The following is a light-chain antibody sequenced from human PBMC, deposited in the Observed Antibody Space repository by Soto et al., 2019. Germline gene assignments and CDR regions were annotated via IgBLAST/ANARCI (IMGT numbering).Light chain of an antibody. Sequence: EFVLTQSPGKLSLSPGERATLSCRASQSISSSFLAWYQQKPGQAPRLLIYGASSRGTGIPARFSGSGSGTDFTLTISSLEAEDFAVYYCQQYGSAPPLTFGGGTKVEIK. CDR2: GAS. V-gene: IGKV3-20*01. J-gene: IGKJ4*01. CDR3: QQYGSAPPLT. CDR1: QSISSSF.